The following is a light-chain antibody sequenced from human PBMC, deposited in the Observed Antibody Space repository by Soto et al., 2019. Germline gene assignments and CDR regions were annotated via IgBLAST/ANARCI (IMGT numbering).Light chain of an antibody. Sequence: QPVLTQPPSVSGAPGQRVTISCTGSSSNIGAGYDVHWYQQLPGTAPKLLIYGNSNRPSGVPDRFSGSKSGTSASLAITGLQAEDEYDYYCQAYDSSLSGAVFGGGTQLTVL. CDR1: SSNIGAGYD. CDR3: QAYDSSLSGAV. V-gene: IGLV1-40*01. J-gene: IGLJ7*01. CDR2: GNS.